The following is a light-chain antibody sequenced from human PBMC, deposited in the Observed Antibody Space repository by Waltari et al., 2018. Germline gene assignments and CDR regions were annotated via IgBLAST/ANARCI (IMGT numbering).Light chain of an antibody. CDR3: CSYGGVNTLGVL. CDR1: SAAVGGYNL. V-gene: IGLV2-23*02. J-gene: IGLJ2*01. Sequence: QSALTQPASVSGSPGQSITITCTGSSAAVGGYNLFAWYQHHPGQAPRLLIYEVNERPSGIPSRFSGSKSGNTASLTISGLQIEDEADYYCCSYGGVNTLGVLFGGGSKLTV. CDR2: EVN.